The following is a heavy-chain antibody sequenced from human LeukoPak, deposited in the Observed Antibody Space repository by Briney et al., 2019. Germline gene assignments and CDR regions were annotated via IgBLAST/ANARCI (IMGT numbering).Heavy chain of an antibody. J-gene: IGHJ5*02. CDR3: ARGSARWFDP. V-gene: IGHV3-11*05. CDR1: GFTFSDSY. CDR2: ISSTSSHT. Sequence: PGGSLRLSCAASGFTFSDSYMSWIRQAAGKGLEWISYISSTSSHTNYADSVKGRFTISRDNAKRSLYLQMNSLRAEDTAVYYCARGSARWFDPWGQGTLVTVSP.